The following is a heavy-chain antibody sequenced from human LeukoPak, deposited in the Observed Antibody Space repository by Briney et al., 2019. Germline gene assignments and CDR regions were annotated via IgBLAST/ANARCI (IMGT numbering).Heavy chain of an antibody. CDR2: IRYDRSNK. J-gene: IGHJ4*02. CDR1: GFTFTKYS. D-gene: IGHD3-10*01. V-gene: IGHV3-30*02. CDR3: AKDSKRWKTYYYEAGSYYFDY. Sequence: GGSLRLSCAASGFTFTKYSMNWVRQAPGKGLEWVAFIRYDRSNKYYADSVKGRFTISRDNSKNTLYLQMNSLRPEDTAVYYCAKDSKRWKTYYYEAGSYYFDYWGQGTRVTVSS.